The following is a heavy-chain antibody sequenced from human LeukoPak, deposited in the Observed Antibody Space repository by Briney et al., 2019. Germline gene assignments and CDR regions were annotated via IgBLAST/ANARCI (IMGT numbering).Heavy chain of an antibody. CDR1: GYTFTSYY. V-gene: IGHV1-46*01. D-gene: IGHD3-22*01. J-gene: IGHJ3*02. CDR3: ARAGAYYYDSSGEPDAFDI. Sequence: ASVKVSCKASGYTFTSYYMHWVRQAPGQGLGWMGIINPSGGSTSYAQKFQGRVTMTRDMSTSTVYMELSSLRSEDTAVYYCARAGAYYYDSSGEPDAFDIWGQGTMVTVSS. CDR2: INPSGGST.